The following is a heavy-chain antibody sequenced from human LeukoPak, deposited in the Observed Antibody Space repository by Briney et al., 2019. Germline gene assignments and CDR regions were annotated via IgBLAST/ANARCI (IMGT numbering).Heavy chain of an antibody. CDR3: ARAPLYGSGSRNNWFDP. V-gene: IGHV1-8*03. CDR2: MNPNSGNT. CDR1: GYTFTSYD. Sequence: ASVKVSCKASGYTFTSYDINWVRQATGQGLESMGWMNPNSGNTGYAQKFQGGVTITRNTSISTAYMELSSLRSEDTAVYYCARAPLYGSGSRNNWFDPWGQGTLVTVSS. D-gene: IGHD3-10*01. J-gene: IGHJ5*02.